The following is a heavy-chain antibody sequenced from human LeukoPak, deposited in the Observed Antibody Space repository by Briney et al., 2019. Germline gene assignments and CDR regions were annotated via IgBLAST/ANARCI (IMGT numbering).Heavy chain of an antibody. D-gene: IGHD3-22*01. Sequence: GGSLRLSCTASGFTFRHFFMSWIRQAPGKGLEWVSYIGNSGSPIYYVDSVKGRFTISRDNGKNSVYLQMNGLRAEDTAVYYCARVGSYDSTPFDYWGQGSLVTVSS. CDR1: GFTFRHFF. J-gene: IGHJ4*02. CDR3: ARVGSYDSTPFDY. CDR2: IGNSGSPI. V-gene: IGHV3-11*01.